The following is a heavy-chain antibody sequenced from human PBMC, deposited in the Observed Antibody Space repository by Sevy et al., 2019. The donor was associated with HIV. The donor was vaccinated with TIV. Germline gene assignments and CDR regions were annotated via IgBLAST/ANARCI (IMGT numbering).Heavy chain of an antibody. CDR2: IKSISDGGTT. J-gene: IGHJ4*02. CDR3: FVWIQLWAY. D-gene: IGHD5-18*01. V-gene: IGHV3-15*01. Sequence: GGSLRLSCAASGFTFSDAWMSWVRQAPGKGLEWVGRIKSISDGGTTDYAAPVKGRVTISRDDSKSTLSLQMDSLKTDDTAMYYCFVWIQLWAYWGQGTLVTVSS. CDR1: GFTFSDAW.